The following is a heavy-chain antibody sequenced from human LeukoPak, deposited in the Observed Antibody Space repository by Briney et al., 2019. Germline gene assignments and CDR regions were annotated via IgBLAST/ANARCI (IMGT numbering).Heavy chain of an antibody. CDR3: ARGRRYYYDSSGYSGGLGY. CDR1: GGSFSGYY. D-gene: IGHD3-22*01. J-gene: IGHJ4*02. V-gene: IGHV4-34*01. CDR2: INHSGST. Sequence: SETLSLTCAVYGGSFSGYYWSWIRQPPGKGLEWIGEINHSGSTNYNPSLKSRVTISVDTSKNQFSLKLSSVPAADTAVYYCARGRRYYYDSSGYSGGLGYWGQGTLVTVSS.